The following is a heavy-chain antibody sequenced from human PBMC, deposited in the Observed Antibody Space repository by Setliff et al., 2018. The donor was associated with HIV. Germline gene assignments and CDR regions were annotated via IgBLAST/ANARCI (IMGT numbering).Heavy chain of an antibody. CDR3: ARQGGYSGYGFYYYYYYMDV. CDR1: GGSISSNSYY. Sequence: PSETLSLTCTVSGGSISSNSYYWGWIRQPPGKGLEWIGSIYYSGSTYYNPSLKSRVTISVDTSKNQFSLKLSSVTAADTAVYYCARQGGYSGYGFYYYYYYMDVWGNGTTVTVSS. CDR2: IYYSGST. J-gene: IGHJ6*03. D-gene: IGHD5-12*01. V-gene: IGHV4-39*01.